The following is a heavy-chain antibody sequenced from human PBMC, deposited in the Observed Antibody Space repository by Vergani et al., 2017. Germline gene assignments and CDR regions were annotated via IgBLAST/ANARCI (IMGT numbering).Heavy chain of an antibody. D-gene: IGHD2-15*01. CDR2: MNPNSGNT. V-gene: IGHV1-8*03. J-gene: IGHJ6*02. CDR3: ARVSRWVLLRKHYGMDV. Sequence: QVQLVQSGAEVKKPGASVKVSRKASGYTFTSYDINWVRQATGQGLEWMGWMNPNSGNTGYAQKFQGRVTITRNTSISTAYMELSSLRSEDTAVYYCARVSRWVLLRKHYGMDVWGQGTTVTVSS. CDR1: GYTFTSYD.